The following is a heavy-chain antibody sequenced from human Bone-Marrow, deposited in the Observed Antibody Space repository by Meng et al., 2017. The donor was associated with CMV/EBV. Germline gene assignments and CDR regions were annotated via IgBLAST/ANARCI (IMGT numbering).Heavy chain of an antibody. Sequence: GESLKNSCAASGFTFSSYSMNWVRQAPGKGLEWVSSISSSSSYIYYADSVKGRFTISRDNAKNSLYLQMNSLRAEDTAVYYCARATSSSSWYYYYYGMDVWGQGTTVTVSS. CDR1: GFTFSSYS. CDR2: ISSSSSYI. V-gene: IGHV3-21*01. J-gene: IGHJ6*02. CDR3: ARATSSSSWYYYYYGMDV. D-gene: IGHD6-13*01.